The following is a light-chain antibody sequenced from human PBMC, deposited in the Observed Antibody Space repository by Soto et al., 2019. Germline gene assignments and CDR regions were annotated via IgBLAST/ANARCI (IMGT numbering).Light chain of an antibody. CDR1: QTIGTY. CDR3: QLSYNPPLT. Sequence: SPYSLAASLGYIFTITFRASQTIGTYVNWYRQKSGAAPELLIYDASTLQSGVPSRFRGGASGTDFTLTICSLQLDDFATYYCQLSYNPPLTFGQGTKVDIK. V-gene: IGKV1-39*01. CDR2: DAS. J-gene: IGKJ1*01.